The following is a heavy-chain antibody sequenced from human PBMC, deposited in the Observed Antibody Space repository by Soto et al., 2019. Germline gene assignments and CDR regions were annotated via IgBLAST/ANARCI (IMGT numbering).Heavy chain of an antibody. D-gene: IGHD1-1*01. V-gene: IGHV1-69*13. J-gene: IGHJ5*01. CDR1: GGTFSSYA. CDR2: IIPIFGTA. CDR3: ASRDSMPTNNWFDS. Sequence: SSVKVSCKASGGTFSSYAISWGRQAPGQGLEWMGGIIPIFGTANYAQKFQGRVTITADESTSTAYMELSSLRSEDTAVYYCASRDSMPTNNWFDSLREGTPVTV.